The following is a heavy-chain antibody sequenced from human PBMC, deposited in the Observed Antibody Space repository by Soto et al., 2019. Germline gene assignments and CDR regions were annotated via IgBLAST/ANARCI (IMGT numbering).Heavy chain of an antibody. Sequence: GGSLRLACAASGFTFSSYGMHWVRQAPGKGLEWVAVISYDGSNKYYADSVKGRFTISRDNSKNTLYLQMNSLRAEDTAVYYCAKTYDILTGYDYYPYGMDVWGQGTTVTVSS. CDR2: ISYDGSNK. J-gene: IGHJ6*02. D-gene: IGHD3-9*01. CDR3: AKTYDILTGYDYYPYGMDV. V-gene: IGHV3-30*18. CDR1: GFTFSSYG.